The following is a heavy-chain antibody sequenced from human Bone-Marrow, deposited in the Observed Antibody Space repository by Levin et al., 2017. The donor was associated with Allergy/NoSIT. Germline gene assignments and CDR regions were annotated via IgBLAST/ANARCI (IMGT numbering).Heavy chain of an antibody. J-gene: IGHJ6*02. V-gene: IGHV4-39*07. CDR3: ARDNYYTSGILNYYYGMDV. CDR2: IFYSGST. CDR1: GGSISSTNYY. Sequence: SSETLSLTCTVSGGSISSTNYYWDWIRQPPGKGPEWIGSIFYSGSTNYNPSLQSRVTISVDTSKNQFSLKLSSVTAADTAVYYCARDNYYTSGILNYYYGMDVWGLGTTVTVS. D-gene: IGHD3-10*01.